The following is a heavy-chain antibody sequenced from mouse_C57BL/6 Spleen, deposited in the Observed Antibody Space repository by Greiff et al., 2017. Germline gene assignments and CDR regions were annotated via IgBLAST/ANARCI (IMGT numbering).Heavy chain of an antibody. CDR2: ISSGGSYT. CDR1: GFTFSSYG. J-gene: IGHJ4*01. D-gene: IGHD1-1*01. CDR3: ANYYGSNYAMDY. V-gene: IGHV5-6*01. Sequence: EVQGVESGGDLVKPGGSLKLSCAASGFTFSSYGLSWVRQTPDKRLEWVATISSGGSYTYYPDSVKGRFTISRDNAKNTLYLQMSSLKSEDTAMYYCANYYGSNYAMDYWGQGTSVTVSS.